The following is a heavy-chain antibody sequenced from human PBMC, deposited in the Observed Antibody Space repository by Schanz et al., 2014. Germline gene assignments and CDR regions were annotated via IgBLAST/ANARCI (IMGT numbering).Heavy chain of an antibody. V-gene: IGHV4-59*08. Sequence: QVQLQESGPGLVRPSETLSLTCTVSGVSISSFYWSWIRQSPGQGLEYFGYIYGGGSTSYNPPFKSRVPMTFDTSRKAFSLKPSSVPAADTAVYYCTRMSLRRGDYGGLDVWGQGTTVTVSS. CDR3: TRMSLRRGDYGGLDV. J-gene: IGHJ6*02. CDR1: GVSISSFY. CDR2: IYGGGST. D-gene: IGHD3-10*01.